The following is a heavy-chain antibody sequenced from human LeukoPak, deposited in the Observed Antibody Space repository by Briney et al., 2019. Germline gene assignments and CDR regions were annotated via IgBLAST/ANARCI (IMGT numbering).Heavy chain of an antibody. CDR1: GFTFSSYG. CDR3: AKDLNPYYYDSSGYYGDY. Sequence: GGSLRLSCVASGFTFSSYGMHWVRQAPGKGLEWVAFIRYDGSNKYYADSVKGRFTISRDNSKNTLYLQMNSLRAEDTAVYYCAKDLNPYYYDSSGYYGDYWGQGTLVTVSS. V-gene: IGHV3-30*02. J-gene: IGHJ4*02. D-gene: IGHD3-22*01. CDR2: IRYDGSNK.